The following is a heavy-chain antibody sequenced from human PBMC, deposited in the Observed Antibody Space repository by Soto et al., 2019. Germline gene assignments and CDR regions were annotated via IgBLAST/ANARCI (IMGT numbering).Heavy chain of an antibody. CDR2: ISYDGSKT. CDR3: AKFPGQQDYDLWSGTDL. CDR1: GFNFDKYG. Sequence: QVQLVESGGGVVQTGGSLRLSCAASGFNFDKYGIHWVRQAPGKGLEWVALISYDGSKTYYAESVKGRFTISRDNSKNMLYLQLNTLRAEDTAVYSCAKFPGQQDYDLWSGTDLWGQGTLVTVSS. V-gene: IGHV3-30*18. D-gene: IGHD3-3*01. J-gene: IGHJ4*02.